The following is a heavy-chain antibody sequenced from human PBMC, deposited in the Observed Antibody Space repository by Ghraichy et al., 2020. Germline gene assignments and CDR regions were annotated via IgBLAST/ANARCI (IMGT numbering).Heavy chain of an antibody. CDR2: INHSGST. V-gene: IGHV4-34*01. CDR3: ARAGIFGYSSSSRLLDY. D-gene: IGHD6-6*01. J-gene: IGHJ4*02. Sequence: SETLSLTCAVYGGSFSGYYWSWIRQPPGKGLEWIGEINHSGSTNYNPSLKSRVTISVDTSKNQFSLKLSSVTAADTAVYYCARAGIFGYSSSSRLLDYWGQGTLVTVSS. CDR1: GGSFSGYY.